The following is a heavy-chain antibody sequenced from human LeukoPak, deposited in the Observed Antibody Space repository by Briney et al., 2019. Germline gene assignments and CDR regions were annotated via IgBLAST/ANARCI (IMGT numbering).Heavy chain of an antibody. Sequence: PSETLSLTCAVSGGSISSYYWSWIRQPAGKGLEWIGRIYTSGSTNYNPSLKSRVTMSVDTSKNQFSLKLSSVTAADTAVYYCARDRAGWEGNWFDPWGQGTLVTVSS. CDR3: ARDRAGWEGNWFDP. J-gene: IGHJ5*02. CDR1: GGSISSYY. CDR2: IYTSGST. V-gene: IGHV4-4*07. D-gene: IGHD1-26*01.